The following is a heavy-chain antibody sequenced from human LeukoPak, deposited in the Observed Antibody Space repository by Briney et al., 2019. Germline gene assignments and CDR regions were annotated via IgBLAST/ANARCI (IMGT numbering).Heavy chain of an antibody. CDR3: ARLALEVYYYGSGSYKDYYGMDV. V-gene: IGHV4-39*01. J-gene: IGHJ6*02. Sequence: KPSETLSLTCTVSGGSISSSSYYWGWIRQPPGTGLEWIGSIYYSGSTYYNPSLKSRVTISVDTSKNQFSLKLSSVTAADTAVYYCARLALEVYYYGSGSYKDYYGMDVWGQGTTVTVSS. D-gene: IGHD3-10*01. CDR1: GGSISSSSYY. CDR2: IYYSGST.